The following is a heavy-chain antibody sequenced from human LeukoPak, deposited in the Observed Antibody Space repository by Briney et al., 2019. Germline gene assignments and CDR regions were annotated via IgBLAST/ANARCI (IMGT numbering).Heavy chain of an antibody. J-gene: IGHJ5*02. V-gene: IGHV3-7*01. D-gene: IGHD3-3*01. CDR1: GFTFSDYW. Sequence: GGSLRLSCTGSGFTFSDYWMTWARQAPGKGLEWVANLRPDGSDKYCVDSVKGRFTISRDNAKKLVYLQMNSLRAEDTAVYYCARDAYDDASESWGQGTLVTVSS. CDR2: LRPDGSDK. CDR3: ARDAYDDASES.